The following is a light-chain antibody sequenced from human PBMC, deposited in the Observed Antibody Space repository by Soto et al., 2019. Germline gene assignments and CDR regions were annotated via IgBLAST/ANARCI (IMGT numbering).Light chain of an antibody. J-gene: IGKJ1*01. Sequence: DIQMTQSPSSLSASVGDRVTITCRASQSIKSHLNWYQQKPGKAPTLLIYDESTLEGGVPPRFSGSGSGTHFTLTIGTLQTEDFASYYCQQSYSMPRTFGQGTKVEIK. CDR3: QQSYSMPRT. CDR1: QSIKSH. V-gene: IGKV1-39*01. CDR2: DES.